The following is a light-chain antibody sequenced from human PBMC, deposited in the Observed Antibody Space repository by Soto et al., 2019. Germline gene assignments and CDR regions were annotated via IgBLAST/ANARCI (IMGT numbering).Light chain of an antibody. Sequence: EIVLTQSPGTLSLSPGERATLSCRASQSVSSSYFAWYQQKPGQAPRLLIYGASSRDTGIPDRFSVSESGTDFTLTINILEPGQFSVYYWQLYGSSPLTTFGQGTRLVTK. CDR3: QLYGSSPLTT. J-gene: IGKJ5*01. V-gene: IGKV3-20*01. CDR1: QSVSSSY. CDR2: GAS.